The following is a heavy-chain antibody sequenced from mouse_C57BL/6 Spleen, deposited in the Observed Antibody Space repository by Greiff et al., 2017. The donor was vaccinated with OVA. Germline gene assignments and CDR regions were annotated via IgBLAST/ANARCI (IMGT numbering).Heavy chain of an antibody. V-gene: IGHV3-6*01. D-gene: IGHD1-1*01. CDR3: ARDDYYGSSYGGLAY. CDR1: GYSITSGYY. CDR2: ISYDGSN. J-gene: IGHJ3*01. Sequence: DVQLQESGPGLVKPSQSLSLTCSVTGYSITSGYYRNWIRQFPGNKLEWMGYISYDGSNNYNPSLKNRISITRDTSKNQFFLKLNSVTTEDTATYYCARDDYYGSSYGGLAYWGQGTLVTVSA.